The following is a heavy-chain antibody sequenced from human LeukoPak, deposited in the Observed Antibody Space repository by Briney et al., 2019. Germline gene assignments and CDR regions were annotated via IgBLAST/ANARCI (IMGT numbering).Heavy chain of an antibody. Sequence: GGSLRLSCAASGFTFSSYSMNWVRQAPGKGLEWVSYISGSSTYIYYVDSLKGRFTISRDNAKNSLYLQMNSLRVEDTAVYYCASTTGDRDYWGQGPLVNVSS. D-gene: IGHD7-27*01. J-gene: IGHJ4*02. V-gene: IGHV3-21*01. CDR2: ISGSSTYI. CDR3: ASTTGDRDY. CDR1: GFTFSSYS.